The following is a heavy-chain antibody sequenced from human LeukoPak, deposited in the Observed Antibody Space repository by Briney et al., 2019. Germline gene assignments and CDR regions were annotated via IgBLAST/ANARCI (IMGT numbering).Heavy chain of an antibody. CDR2: IYSGGST. CDR1: GFTVSSNY. D-gene: IGHD3-10*01. Sequence: GGSLRLSRAASGFTVSSNYMSWVRQAPGKGLEWVSVIYSGGSTYYADSVKGRFTISRDNSKNTLYLQMNSLRAEDTAVYYCARERAELLWFGEYYYYGMDVWGQGTTVTVSS. CDR3: ARERAELLWFGEYYYYGMDV. V-gene: IGHV3-53*01. J-gene: IGHJ6*02.